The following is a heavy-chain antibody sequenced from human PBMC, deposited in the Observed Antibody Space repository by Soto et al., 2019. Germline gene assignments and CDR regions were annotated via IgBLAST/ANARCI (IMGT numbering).Heavy chain of an antibody. V-gene: IGHV1-18*01. J-gene: IGHJ3*02. D-gene: IGHD3-3*01. Sequence: ASVKVSCKASGYTFTSYGISWVRQAPGQGLEWMGWISAYNGNTNYAQKLQGRVTMTTDTSTSTAYMELRSLRSDDTTVYYCARRILEWFDDAFDIWGQGTMVTVSS. CDR3: ARRILEWFDDAFDI. CDR2: ISAYNGNT. CDR1: GYTFTSYG.